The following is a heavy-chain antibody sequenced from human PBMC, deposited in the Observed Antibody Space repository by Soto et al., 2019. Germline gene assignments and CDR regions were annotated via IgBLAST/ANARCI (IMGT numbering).Heavy chain of an antibody. CDR2: ISGSGGST. V-gene: IGHV3-23*01. D-gene: IGHD3-10*01. Sequence: GGSLRLSCAASGFTFSSYAMSWVRQAPGKGLEWVSAISGSGGSTYYADSVKGRFTISRDNSKNTLYLQMNSLRAEDTAVYYCAKDLYGSGSYYISEGYFDYWGQGTLVTVSS. J-gene: IGHJ4*02. CDR3: AKDLYGSGSYYISEGYFDY. CDR1: GFTFSSYA.